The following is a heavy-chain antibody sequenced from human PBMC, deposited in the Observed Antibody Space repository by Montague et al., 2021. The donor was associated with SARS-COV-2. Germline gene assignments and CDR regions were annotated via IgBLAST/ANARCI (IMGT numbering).Heavy chain of an antibody. CDR2: IFHSGTT. CDR3: ALPLGGARFDP. J-gene: IGHJ5*02. V-gene: IGHV4-4*02. D-gene: IGHD3-16*01. CDR1: GGSISSDNW. Sequence: SETLSLTCTVSGGSISSDNWWTWVRRPPGKGLEWIGDIFHSGTTNYNPSLKSRLTISVDKPKNQISLKLISVTAADTAMYYCALPLGGARFDPWGRGTLVTVSS.